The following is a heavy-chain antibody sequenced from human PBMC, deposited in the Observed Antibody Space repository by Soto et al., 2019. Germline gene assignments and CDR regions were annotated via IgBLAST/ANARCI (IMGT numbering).Heavy chain of an antibody. Sequence: ASVKVSCKASGYTFTSYAMHWVRQAPGQRLEWMGWINAGNGNTKYSQKFQGRVTITRDTSASTAYMELSSLRSADTAVYYCARVIFYILTGSGGWFDFWGQGTLVTGSS. D-gene: IGHD3-9*01. V-gene: IGHV1-3*01. J-gene: IGHJ5*01. CDR3: ARVIFYILTGSGGWFDF. CDR2: INAGNGNT. CDR1: GYTFTSYA.